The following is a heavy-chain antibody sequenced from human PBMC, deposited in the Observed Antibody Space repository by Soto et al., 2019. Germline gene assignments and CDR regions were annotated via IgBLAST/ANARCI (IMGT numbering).Heavy chain of an antibody. V-gene: IGHV3-53*01. D-gene: IGHD3-22*01. CDR3: ARDSHALDSSGSLTYYGMDV. Sequence: AGGSLRLSCAASGFTVSSNYMSWVRQAPGKGLEWVSVIYSGGSTYYADSVKGRFTISRDNSKNTLYLQMNSLRAEDTAVYYCARDSHALDSSGSLTYYGMDVWGQGTTVTVSS. J-gene: IGHJ6*02. CDR1: GFTVSSNY. CDR2: IYSGGST.